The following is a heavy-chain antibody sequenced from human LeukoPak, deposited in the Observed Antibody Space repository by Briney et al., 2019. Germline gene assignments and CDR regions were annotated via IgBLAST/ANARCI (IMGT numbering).Heavy chain of an antibody. J-gene: IGHJ5*02. V-gene: IGHV5-51*01. D-gene: IGHD1-26*01. CDR1: GYSFTTYW. CDR3: VRRAAEWELLDH. CDR2: IYPGDSDT. Sequence: GESLKISCKGSGYSFTTYWVGWVRQMPGKGLEWRGIIYPGDSDTRYSPSYQGQVTISADKSISTAYLQWSSLKASDTAMYYCVRRAAEWELLDHWGQGTLVTVSS.